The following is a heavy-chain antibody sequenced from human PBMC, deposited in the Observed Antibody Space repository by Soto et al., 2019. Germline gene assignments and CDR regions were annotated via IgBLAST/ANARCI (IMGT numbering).Heavy chain of an antibody. J-gene: IGHJ4*02. CDR2: IKQDGSEK. Sequence: QSGGSLRLSCAASGFTFSSYWMSWVRQAPGKGLEWVANIKQDGSEKYYVDSVKGRFTISRDNAKNSLYLQMNSLRAEDTAVYYCGVSVAGTTFDYWGQGTLVTVSS. D-gene: IGHD6-19*01. CDR1: GFTFSSYW. V-gene: IGHV3-7*01. CDR3: GVSVAGTTFDY.